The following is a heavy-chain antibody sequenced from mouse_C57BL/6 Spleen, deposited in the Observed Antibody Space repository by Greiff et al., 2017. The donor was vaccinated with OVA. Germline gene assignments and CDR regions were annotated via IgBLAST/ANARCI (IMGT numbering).Heavy chain of an antibody. V-gene: IGHV2-5*01. CDR3: AKMNNYYGSSALDY. D-gene: IGHD1-1*01. CDR2: IWRGGST. Sequence: VKLQESGPGLVQPSQSLSITCTVSGFSLTSYGVHWVRQSPGKGLEWLGVIWRGGSTDYNAAFMSRLSITKDNSKSQVFFKMNSLQADDTAIYYCAKMNNYYGSSALDYWGQGTTLTVSS. CDR1: GFSLTSYG. J-gene: IGHJ2*01.